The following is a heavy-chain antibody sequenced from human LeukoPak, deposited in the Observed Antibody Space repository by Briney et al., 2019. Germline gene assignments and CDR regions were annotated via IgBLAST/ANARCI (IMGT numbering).Heavy chain of an antibody. CDR1: GGSFSGYY. V-gene: IGHV4-34*01. Sequence: SETLSLTCAVYGGSFSGYYWSWIRQPPGKGLEWIGEINHSGSTNYNPSLKSRVTISVDTSKNQFSLKLSSVTAADTAVYYCARGGEDVRLERLNWFDPWGQGTLVTVSS. J-gene: IGHJ5*02. CDR3: ARGGEDVRLERLNWFDP. CDR2: INHSGST. D-gene: IGHD1-1*01.